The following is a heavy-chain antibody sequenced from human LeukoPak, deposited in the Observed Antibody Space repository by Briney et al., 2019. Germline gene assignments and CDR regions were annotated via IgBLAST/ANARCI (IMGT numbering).Heavy chain of an antibody. CDR1: GGSISSNNW. Sequence: SGTLSLTCAVSGGSISSNNWWSWVRQPPGKGLEWIGEMYHSGSTNYNPSLKSRVTIFVDKSKNQFSLKVTSVTAADTAVYYCVKMATSSSYFDYWGQRTLVTVSS. J-gene: IGHJ4*02. CDR3: VKMATSSSYFDY. D-gene: IGHD6-13*01. CDR2: MYHSGST. V-gene: IGHV4-4*02.